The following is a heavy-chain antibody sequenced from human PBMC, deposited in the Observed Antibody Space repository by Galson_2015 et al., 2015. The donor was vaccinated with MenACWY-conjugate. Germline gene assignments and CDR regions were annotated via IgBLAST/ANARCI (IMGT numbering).Heavy chain of an antibody. CDR1: GASISNSY. Sequence: SETLSLTCPVYGASISNSYWSWIRQSPGKGMEWIGYISKTGGTNYNPSLKSRVTISVDRSKNQLSLKLNSVTAADTAIYFCAKTHPYSTSSVNYFGPWGQGTLVTVSS. CDR2: ISKTGGT. CDR3: AKTHPYSTSSVNYFGP. J-gene: IGHJ5*02. V-gene: IGHV4-59*03. D-gene: IGHD6-6*01.